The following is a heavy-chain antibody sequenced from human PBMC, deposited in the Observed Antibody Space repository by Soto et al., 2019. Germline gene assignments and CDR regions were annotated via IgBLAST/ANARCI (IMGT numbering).Heavy chain of an antibody. J-gene: IGHJ4*02. V-gene: IGHV3-33*01. CDR3: ARDDDNDANALDY. CDR1: GSSSGKYA. Sequence: GGPLGPSCAALGSSSGKYAIHGVGQAPGKGLEWVALIWNDGILKVYVDSVKGRFTISRDNSKNTLDLQMNNLRDEDTAVYYCARDDDNDANALDYWGPGTLVTVSS. CDR2: IWNDGILK.